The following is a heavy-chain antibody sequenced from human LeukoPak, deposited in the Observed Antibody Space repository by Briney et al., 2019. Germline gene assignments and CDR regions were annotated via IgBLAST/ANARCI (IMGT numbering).Heavy chain of an antibody. J-gene: IGHJ3*02. V-gene: IGHV3-7*01. CDR3: ARDLVTAGAFDI. Sequence: GGSLRLSCVASGFTFSNYWMSWVRQAPGKGLEWVANIKEDGSEKYYVDSVKGRFTISRDNSKNTLYLQMNSLRAEDTAVYYCARDLVTAGAFDIWGQGTMVTVSS. CDR2: IKEDGSEK. CDR1: GFTFSNYW. D-gene: IGHD2-21*02.